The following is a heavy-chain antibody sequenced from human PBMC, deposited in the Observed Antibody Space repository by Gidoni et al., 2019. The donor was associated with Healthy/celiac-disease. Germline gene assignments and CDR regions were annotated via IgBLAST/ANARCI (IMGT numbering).Heavy chain of an antibody. V-gene: IGHV4-61*02. J-gene: IGHJ4*02. CDR1: GGSSSCGSYY. D-gene: IGHD4-17*01. CDR3: ARSYGDPYYFDY. Sequence: SGGSSSCGSYYWRGSRQPAGKGLEWIGRIYTSGSTIYNPSLKSRVTISVDTSKNQFSLKLSSVTAADTAVYYCARSYGDPYYFDYWGQGTLVTVSS. CDR2: IYTSGST.